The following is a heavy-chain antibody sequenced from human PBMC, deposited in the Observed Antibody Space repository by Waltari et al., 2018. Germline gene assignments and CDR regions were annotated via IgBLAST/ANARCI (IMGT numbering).Heavy chain of an antibody. Sequence: QVQLQQWGAGLLKPSETLSLTCAVYGGSFSGYYWSWIRQPPGKGLEWIGEINHSGSTNYTPSLKSRVTISVDTSKNQFSLKLSSVTAADTAVYYCAAGGYCSSTSCSPHFDYWGQGTLVTVSS. J-gene: IGHJ4*02. CDR1: GGSFSGYY. V-gene: IGHV4-34*01. CDR3: AAGGYCSSTSCSPHFDY. CDR2: INHSGST. D-gene: IGHD2-2*01.